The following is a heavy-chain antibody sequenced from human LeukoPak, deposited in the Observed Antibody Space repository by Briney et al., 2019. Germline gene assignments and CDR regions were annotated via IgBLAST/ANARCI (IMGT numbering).Heavy chain of an antibody. V-gene: IGHV1-69*13. D-gene: IGHD2-2*01. Sequence: ASVKASCEASGGTFSSYAISWVRQAPGQGLEWMGGIIPIFGTANYAQKFQGRVTITADESTSTAYMELSSLRSEDTAVYYCAAGVPAASKYYYYYYMDVWGKGTTVTVSS. J-gene: IGHJ6*03. CDR3: AAGVPAASKYYYYYYMDV. CDR2: IIPIFGTA. CDR1: GGTFSSYA.